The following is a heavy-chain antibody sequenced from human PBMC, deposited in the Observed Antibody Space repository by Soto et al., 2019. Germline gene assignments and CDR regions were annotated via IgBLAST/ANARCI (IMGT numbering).Heavy chain of an antibody. V-gene: IGHV3-23*01. Sequence: EVQLLEFGGGLVQPGGSLRLSCAASGFTFSSYAMSWVRQAPGKGLEWVSAISGSGGSTYYADSVKGRFTISRDNSKNTLYLQMNSLRAEDTAVYYCATAKYSSGWGPFDYWGQGTLVTVSS. D-gene: IGHD6-19*01. J-gene: IGHJ4*02. CDR1: GFTFSSYA. CDR3: ATAKYSSGWGPFDY. CDR2: ISGSGGST.